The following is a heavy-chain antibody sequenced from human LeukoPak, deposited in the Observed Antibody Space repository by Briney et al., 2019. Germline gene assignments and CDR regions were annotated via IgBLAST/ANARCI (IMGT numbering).Heavy chain of an antibody. CDR2: ISGSGGST. Sequence: GGSLRLSCAASGFTFSSYGMSWVRQAPGKGLEWVSAISGSGGSTYYADSVKGRFTISRDNAKNSLYLQMNSLRAEDTAVYYCARDLITTITFDSWGQGTLVTVSS. CDR1: GFTFSSYG. V-gene: IGHV3-23*01. D-gene: IGHD4-11*01. CDR3: ARDLITTITFDS. J-gene: IGHJ4*02.